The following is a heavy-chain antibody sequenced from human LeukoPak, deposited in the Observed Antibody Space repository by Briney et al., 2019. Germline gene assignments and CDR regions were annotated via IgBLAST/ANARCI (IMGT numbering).Heavy chain of an antibody. CDR3: ARVKRLPTVWFDP. V-gene: IGHV1-8*01. J-gene: IGHJ5*02. D-gene: IGHD6-25*01. CDR2: MNPNINKA. Sequence: AASVKVSFKCSGYTFTSFDINWVRQATGQGLEWMGFMNPNINKAGYAQKFQGRVTLTMNTFISTAYMELSGLTSEDTAVYYCARVKRLPTVWFDPWGQGTLVTVSS. CDR1: GYTFTSFD.